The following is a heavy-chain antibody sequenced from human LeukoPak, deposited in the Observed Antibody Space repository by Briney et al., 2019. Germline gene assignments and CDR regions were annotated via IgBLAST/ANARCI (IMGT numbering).Heavy chain of an antibody. CDR3: ARDTTLDY. CDR2: ISSGGST. J-gene: IGHJ4*02. D-gene: IGHD1-26*01. CDR1: GFTVSSNY. Sequence: PGGSLRLSCAASGFTVSSNYMSWVRQAPGKGLEWVSVISSGGSTYYADSVKGRFTISRDNSKKTLYLQMNSLRAEDTAVYYCARDTTLDYWGQGTLVTVSS. V-gene: IGHV3-53*01.